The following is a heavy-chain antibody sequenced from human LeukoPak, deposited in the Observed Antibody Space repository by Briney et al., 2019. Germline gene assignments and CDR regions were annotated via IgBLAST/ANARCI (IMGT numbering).Heavy chain of an antibody. D-gene: IGHD2-8*01. V-gene: IGHV1-69*13. Sequence: GASVKVSCKASGGTFSSYAISWVRQAPGQGPEWMGGIIPIFGTANYAQKFQGRVTITADESTSTAYMELSSLRSEDTAVYYCARGGGYCTNGVCWETHYMDVWGKGTTVTVSS. J-gene: IGHJ6*03. CDR2: IIPIFGTA. CDR3: ARGGGYCTNGVCWETHYMDV. CDR1: GGTFSSYA.